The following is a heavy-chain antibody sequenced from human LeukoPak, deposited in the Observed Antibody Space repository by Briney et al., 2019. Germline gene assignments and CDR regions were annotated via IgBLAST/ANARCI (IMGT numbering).Heavy chain of an antibody. CDR2: INWNGGST. J-gene: IGHJ6*03. CDR3: ARWDSSFYYYYYMDV. V-gene: IGHV3-20*04. D-gene: IGHD1-26*01. CDR1: GFTFSDYY. Sequence: GGSLRLSCAASGFTFSDYYMSWIRQAPGKGLEWVSGINWNGGSTGYADSVKGRFTISRDNAKNSLYLQMNSLRAEDTALYYCARWDSSFYYYYYMDVWGKGTTVTVSS.